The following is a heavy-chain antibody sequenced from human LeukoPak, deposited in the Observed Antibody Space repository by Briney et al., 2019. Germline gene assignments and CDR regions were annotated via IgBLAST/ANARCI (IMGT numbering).Heavy chain of an antibody. CDR1: GFRFNNFA. CDR2: ISGSGGST. CDR3: AKQMRVGATSSFDY. J-gene: IGHJ4*02. D-gene: IGHD1-26*01. Sequence: PGGSLRHSCAASGFRFNNFAMTWVRLTPGKGLEWVSSISGSGGSTYYAESVKGRFDISRDNSKNTLYLQVNSLRADDTAVYYCAKQMRVGATSSFDYWGQGTMVTVSS. V-gene: IGHV3-23*01.